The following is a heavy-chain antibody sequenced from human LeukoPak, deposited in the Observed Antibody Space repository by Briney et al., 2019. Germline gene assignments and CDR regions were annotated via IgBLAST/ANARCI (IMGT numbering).Heavy chain of an antibody. CDR1: GGSFSGYY. CDR3: ARDQGFNYYDSSGYRMGLDY. V-gene: IGHV4-34*01. Sequence: SETLSLTCAVYGGSFSGYYWSWIRQPPGKGLEWIGEINHSGSTNYNPSLKNRVTISVDTSKNQFSLKLSSVTAADTAVYYCARDQGFNYYDSSGYRMGLDYWGQGTLVTVSS. CDR2: INHSGST. D-gene: IGHD3-22*01. J-gene: IGHJ4*02.